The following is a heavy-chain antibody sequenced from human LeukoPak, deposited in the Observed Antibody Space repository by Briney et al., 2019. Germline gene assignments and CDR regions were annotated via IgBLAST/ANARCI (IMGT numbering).Heavy chain of an antibody. V-gene: IGHV4-4*02. CDR2: IYHSGST. J-gene: IGHJ4*02. Sequence: SGTLSLTCAVSGGSISSSNWWSWVRQPPGKGLEWIGEIYHSGSTNYNPSLKSRVTISVDTSKNQFSLKLTSVTAADTAVYYCARGERGYSSGWYSSYGYWGQGTLVTVSS. D-gene: IGHD6-19*01. CDR3: ARGERGYSSGWYSSYGY. CDR1: GGSISSSNW.